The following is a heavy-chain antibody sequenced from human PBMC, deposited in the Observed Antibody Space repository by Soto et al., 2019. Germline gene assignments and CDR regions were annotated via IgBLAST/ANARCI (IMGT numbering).Heavy chain of an antibody. CDR3: ARLRYDILTGFTDPYYFDY. D-gene: IGHD3-9*01. J-gene: IGHJ4*02. V-gene: IGHV4-39*01. CDR2: IYYSGST. Sequence: QLQLQESGPGLVKPSETLSLTCTVSGGSISSSSYYWGWIRQPPGKGLEWIGSIYYSGSTYYNPSLKSRVTLSVDTSKNQFSLKLRSVTAADTAVYYCARLRYDILTGFTDPYYFDYWGQGTLVTVSS. CDR1: GGSISSSSYY.